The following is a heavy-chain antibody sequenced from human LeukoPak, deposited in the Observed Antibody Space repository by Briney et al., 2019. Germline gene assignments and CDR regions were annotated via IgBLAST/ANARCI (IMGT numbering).Heavy chain of an antibody. Sequence: GRSLRLSCAASGFTFSIYGMPWVRQAPGKGLEWVAVISYDGSKKYYVDSVKGRFTISRDNSKNTVYLQMNSLRAEDTAVYYCAKEVVAVAAPNWFDPWGQGTLVTVSS. CDR3: AKEVVAVAAPNWFDP. CDR2: ISYDGSKK. J-gene: IGHJ5*02. D-gene: IGHD6-19*01. CDR1: GFTFSIYG. V-gene: IGHV3-30*18.